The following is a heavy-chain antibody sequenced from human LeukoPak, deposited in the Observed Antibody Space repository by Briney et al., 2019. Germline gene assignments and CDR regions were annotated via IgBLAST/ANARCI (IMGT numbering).Heavy chain of an antibody. J-gene: IGHJ5*02. CDR2: IVVGSGNT. D-gene: IGHD1-7*01. Sequence: SVKVSCKASGFTFTSSAVQWVRQARGQRLEWIGWIVVGSGNTNYAQKFQERVTITRDMSTSTAYMELSSLRSEDTAVYYCAAVPQYNWNYVWDWLDPWGQGTLVTVSS. V-gene: IGHV1-58*01. CDR3: AAVPQYNWNYVWDWLDP. CDR1: GFTFTSSA.